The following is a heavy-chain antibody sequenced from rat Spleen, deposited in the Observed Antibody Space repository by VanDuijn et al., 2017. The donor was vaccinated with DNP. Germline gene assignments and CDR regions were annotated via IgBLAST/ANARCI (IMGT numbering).Heavy chain of an antibody. V-gene: IGHV5-27*01. CDR3: TSGLY. Sequence: EVRLVESGGALVQPGRSLKLSCAASGFTFSNYDIAWVRQAPTKGLEWVSSITYSGGSTYYRDSVKGRFTISRDNAKTTLYLQMDSLRSEDTATYYCTSGLYWGQGVMVTVSS. J-gene: IGHJ2*01. CDR1: GFTFSNYD. D-gene: IGHD1-7*01. CDR2: ITYSGGST.